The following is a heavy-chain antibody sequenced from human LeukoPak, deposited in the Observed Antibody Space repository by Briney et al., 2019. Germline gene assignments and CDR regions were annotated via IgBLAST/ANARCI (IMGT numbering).Heavy chain of an antibody. Sequence: GWSLRLSCAASGFTVSSYYMSWVRQARGKGLAWVSVIYSGGSTYYADSVKGRFTISRDNSKNTLYLQMNSLRAEDTAVYYCARAPIWFGETSMDVWGKGTTVTISS. CDR3: ARAPIWFGETSMDV. CDR1: GFTVSSYY. D-gene: IGHD3-10*01. J-gene: IGHJ6*03. V-gene: IGHV3-66*01. CDR2: IYSGGST.